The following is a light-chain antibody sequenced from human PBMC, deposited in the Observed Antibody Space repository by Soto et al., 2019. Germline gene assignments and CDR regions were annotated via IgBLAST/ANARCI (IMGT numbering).Light chain of an antibody. CDR1: QSISSY. CDR3: QQYNSYSP. J-gene: IGKJ1*01. CDR2: AES. Sequence: IQMTHSPSSSYACVGGRGNSACRASQSISSYLNWYQQKPGKAPKILIYAESSLQSGLPSRFSGSGSGTDFTLTISSLQPEDFATYYCQQYNSYSPLGNGPKVDLK. V-gene: IGKV1-39*01.